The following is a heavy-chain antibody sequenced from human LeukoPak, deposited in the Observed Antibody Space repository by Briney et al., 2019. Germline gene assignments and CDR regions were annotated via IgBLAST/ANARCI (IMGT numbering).Heavy chain of an antibody. Sequence: PGGSLRLSCAASGFTFSSYAMSWVRQAPGMGLEWVGFIRSKTYGGTTEYAASVKGRFTISRDDSMSIAYLQMNSLRTEDTAVYYCTSDSSGWYRKFDYWGQGTLVTVSS. CDR2: IRSKTYGGTT. D-gene: IGHD6-19*01. CDR1: GFTFSSYA. V-gene: IGHV3-49*04. J-gene: IGHJ4*02. CDR3: TSDSSGWYRKFDY.